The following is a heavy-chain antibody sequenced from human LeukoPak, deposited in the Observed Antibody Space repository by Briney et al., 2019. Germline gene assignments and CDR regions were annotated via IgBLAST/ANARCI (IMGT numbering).Heavy chain of an antibody. CDR2: ISAHNGNT. J-gene: IGHJ3*02. Sequence: SVKVSFKASGYTFSSYDISWVRPAPGQGLGWMGWISAHNGNTNYAQKLQGRVTMTTDTSTSTAYMELRSLRSDDTAVYYCARDGPNAFDIWGQGTMVTVSS. CDR3: ARDGPNAFDI. CDR1: GYTFSSYD. V-gene: IGHV1-18*04.